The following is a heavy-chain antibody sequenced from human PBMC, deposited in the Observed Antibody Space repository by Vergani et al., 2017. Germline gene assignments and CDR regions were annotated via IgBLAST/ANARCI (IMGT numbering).Heavy chain of an antibody. CDR1: GASIRSSNYY. D-gene: IGHD3-9*01. J-gene: IGHJ6*02. Sequence: QLQLQESGPGLVKPSATLSLTCSVSGASIRSSNYYWGWIRQPPGKGLEWIASIYYSGSTYYNPSLKSRVTISVDKSKNQFSLKLSSVTAADTAVYYCARALKLRYSPFGDYYYYGMDVWGQGTTVTVSS. V-gene: IGHV4-39*07. CDR3: ARALKLRYSPFGDYYYYGMDV. CDR2: IYYSGST.